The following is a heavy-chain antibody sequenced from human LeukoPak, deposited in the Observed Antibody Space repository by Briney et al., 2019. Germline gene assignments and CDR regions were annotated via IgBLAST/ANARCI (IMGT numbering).Heavy chain of an antibody. CDR1: RGSVSSSTYY. Sequence: SETLSLTCTVSRGSVSSSTYYWSWVRQPPGKGLEWIASIYYTGSTYYNPSLKSRVTMSLDMSKNEFFLTMTSVTAADTAVYFCTAEKNGSPHYWGQGTQVTVSS. CDR3: TAEKNGSPHY. J-gene: IGHJ4*02. D-gene: IGHD2-8*01. V-gene: IGHV4-39*07. CDR2: IYYTGST.